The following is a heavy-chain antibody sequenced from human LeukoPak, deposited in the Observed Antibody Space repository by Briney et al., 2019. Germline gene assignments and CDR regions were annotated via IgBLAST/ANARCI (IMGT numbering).Heavy chain of an antibody. J-gene: IGHJ4*02. Sequence: ASVKVSCKASDYTFTSYGISWVRQAPGQGLEWMGWINPNSGGTNYAQKFQGRVTMTRDTSISTAYMELSRLRSDDTAVYYCARVSTHYYDTDYWGQGTLVTVSS. D-gene: IGHD3-22*01. CDR3: ARVSTHYYDTDY. CDR1: DYTFTSYG. V-gene: IGHV1-2*02. CDR2: INPNSGGT.